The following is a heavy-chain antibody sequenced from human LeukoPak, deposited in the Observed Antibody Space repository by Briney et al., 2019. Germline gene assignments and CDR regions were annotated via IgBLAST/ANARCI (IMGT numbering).Heavy chain of an antibody. CDR3: ARGPSDAY. J-gene: IGHJ4*02. CDR1: GFTFSSYW. V-gene: IGHV3-74*01. CDR2: INSDGSIR. Sequence: GGSLRLSCAASGFTFSSYWMHWVRQAPGKGLIWVSRINSDGSIRNYVDSVKGRFTISRDNAKNSLYLQMNSLRAEDTAVYYCARGPSDAYWGQGTLVTVSS. D-gene: IGHD2-21*01.